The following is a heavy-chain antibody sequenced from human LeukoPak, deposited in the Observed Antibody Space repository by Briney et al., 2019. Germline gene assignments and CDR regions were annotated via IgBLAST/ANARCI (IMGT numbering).Heavy chain of an antibody. CDR2: TRNKANSYTT. J-gene: IGHJ6*02. V-gene: IGHV3-72*01. Sequence: GGSLRLSCAASGFTFSDHYMDWVRQAPGKGLEWVGRTRNKANSYTTEYGASVKGRFTISRDDSKNSLYLQMNSLKTEDTAVYYCAREMRTVTTGYCYYGMDVWGRGTAVTVSS. CDR3: AREMRTVTTGYCYYGMDV. CDR1: GFTFSDHY. D-gene: IGHD1-1*01.